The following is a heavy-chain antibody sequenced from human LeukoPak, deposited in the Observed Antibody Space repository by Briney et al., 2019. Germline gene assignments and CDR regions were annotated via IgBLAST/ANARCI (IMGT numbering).Heavy chain of an antibody. D-gene: IGHD3-22*01. CDR2: IDYSGNT. J-gene: IGHJ6*03. CDR1: GGSISSYF. Sequence: SETLSLTRTVSGGSISSYFWSWIRQPPGKGLEWIGYIDYSGNTNYNPSLKSRVTISVDTSKNQFSLKLSSVTAADAAMYYCARDDRDYFYMDVWGKGTTVTVSS. V-gene: IGHV4-59*01. CDR3: ARDDRDYFYMDV.